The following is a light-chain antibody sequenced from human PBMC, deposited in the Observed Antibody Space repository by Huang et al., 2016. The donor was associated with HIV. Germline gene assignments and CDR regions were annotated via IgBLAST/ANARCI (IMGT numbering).Light chain of an antibody. CDR3: QQYNNWPPYT. CDR2: GAS. Sequence: EIVMTQSPATLSVSPGERATLSCRASQSVSTNLAWYQHKPGQAPRRLIYGASTRATGSPARFSGSGSGTEFTLTISSLQSEDFAVYYCQQYNNWPPYTFGQGTKLEIK. J-gene: IGKJ2*01. V-gene: IGKV3-15*01. CDR1: QSVSTN.